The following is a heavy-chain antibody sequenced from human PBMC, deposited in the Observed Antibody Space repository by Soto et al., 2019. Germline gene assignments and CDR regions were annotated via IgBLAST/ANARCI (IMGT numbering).Heavy chain of an antibody. CDR1: GFTFSDHY. CDR3: ARDSGKGAYFDY. D-gene: IGHD1-26*01. Sequence: EVQLVESGGGLVQPGGSQRLSCAASGFTFSDHYMDWFRQAPGKGLAWVGRIRNKANSYTTDYAASVKGRFTISRDDSKDSLYLQMNSLKTEDTAIYYCARDSGKGAYFDYWGHGTLATVSS. J-gene: IGHJ4*01. V-gene: IGHV3-72*01. CDR2: IRNKANSYTT.